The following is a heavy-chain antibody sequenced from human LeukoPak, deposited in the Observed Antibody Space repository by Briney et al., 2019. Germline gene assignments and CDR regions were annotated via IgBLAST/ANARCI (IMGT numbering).Heavy chain of an antibody. CDR2: VYYSGST. D-gene: IGHD2/OR15-2a*01. Sequence: SETLSLTCTVSGGSISSSSYYWGGIRQPPGKGLEWIGSVYYSGSTFYNPSLKSRATITVDTSKSQFSLRLSSVTAADTAVYYCAAIGFNHWGQGTLVIVSS. J-gene: IGHJ1*01. CDR3: AAIGFNH. V-gene: IGHV4-39*01. CDR1: GGSISSSSYY.